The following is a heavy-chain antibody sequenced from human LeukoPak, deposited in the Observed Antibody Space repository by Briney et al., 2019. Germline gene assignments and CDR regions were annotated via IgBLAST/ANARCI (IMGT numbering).Heavy chain of an antibody. Sequence: SGSTLVKPTQTLTLTCTFSGFSLSTSGVGVGWIRQPPGKALEWLALIYWDDDKRYRPSLKSRLTISKDTSKNQVILTMTNMDPVDTATYYCAHGRGVATIFDYWGQGTLVTVSS. CDR2: IYWDDDK. J-gene: IGHJ4*02. D-gene: IGHD5-12*01. CDR1: GFSLSTSGVG. CDR3: AHGRGVATIFDY. V-gene: IGHV2-5*02.